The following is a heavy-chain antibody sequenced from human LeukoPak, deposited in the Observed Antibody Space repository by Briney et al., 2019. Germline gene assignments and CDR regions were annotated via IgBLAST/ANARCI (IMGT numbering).Heavy chain of an antibody. Sequence: SETLSLTCTVSGGTISTYYWSWIRQPPGKGLEWVGYSYYTYSGDTNYNPSLKSRVTISVDTSKTQFSLKLTSVTAADTAVYYCARHPAVVGWEFDYWGQGTLVTVSS. J-gene: IGHJ4*02. CDR1: GGTISTYY. D-gene: IGHD6-19*01. CDR3: ARHPAVVGWEFDY. CDR2: SYYTYSGDT. V-gene: IGHV4-59*08.